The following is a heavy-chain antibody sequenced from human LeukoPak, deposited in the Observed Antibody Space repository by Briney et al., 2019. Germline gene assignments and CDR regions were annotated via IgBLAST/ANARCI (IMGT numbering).Heavy chain of an antibody. CDR3: AREGHYDSSGYYHSSGAFDI. CDR2: IYYSGST. J-gene: IGHJ3*02. CDR1: GGSISSYY. D-gene: IGHD3-22*01. V-gene: IGHV4-59*05. Sequence: SETLSLTCTVSGGSISSYYWTWIRQPPGKGLEWIGSIYYSGSTYYNPSLKSRVTISVDTSKNQFSLKLSSVTAADTAVYYCAREGHYDSSGYYHSSGAFDIWGQGTMVTVSS.